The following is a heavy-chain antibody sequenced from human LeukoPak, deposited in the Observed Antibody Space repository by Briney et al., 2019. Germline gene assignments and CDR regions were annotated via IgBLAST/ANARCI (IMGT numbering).Heavy chain of an antibody. CDR3: ARGIFYGGRSQDIWFDL. D-gene: IGHD4-23*01. J-gene: IGHJ5*02. CDR2: ISHSGSS. Sequence: PSETLSPTCAVYGGPFRGFFWSWIRQAPGKGLEWIGEISHSGSSNYNTSPKSRITISGDTSKSQFSLRLTSLTAADTAVYYCARGIFYGGRSQDIWFDLWGQGTLVTVSS. V-gene: IGHV4-34*01. CDR1: GGPFRGFF.